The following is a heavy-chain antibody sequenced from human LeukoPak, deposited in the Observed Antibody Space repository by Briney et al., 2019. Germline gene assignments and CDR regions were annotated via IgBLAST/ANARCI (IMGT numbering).Heavy chain of an antibody. CDR3: AKVEGYCSGGSCYEADYYGMDV. V-gene: IGHV3-23*01. CDR1: GFTFNNNA. CDR2: INGGGDAT. Sequence: GGSLRLSCATSGFTFNNNAMSWVRQAPGKGLEWVSAINGGGDATEYADSVKGRFTISRDNSKNTLYLQMNSLRAEDTAVYYCAKVEGYCSGGSCYEADYYGMDVWGQGTTVTVSS. J-gene: IGHJ6*02. D-gene: IGHD2-15*01.